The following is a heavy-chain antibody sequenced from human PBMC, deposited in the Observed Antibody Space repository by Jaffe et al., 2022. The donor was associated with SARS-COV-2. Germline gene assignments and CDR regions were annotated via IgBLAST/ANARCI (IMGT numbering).Heavy chain of an antibody. Sequence: EVQLVESGGGLVQPGGSLRLSCAASGFTFSGYWMHWVRQAPGKGLMWVSRINNDGSATTYVDSVKGRFTISRDNAKNTLYLQMNNLRAEDTGVYYCARPLEAASNWFGPWGQGTLVTVSS. D-gene: IGHD6-25*01. CDR1: GFTFSGYW. CDR3: ARPLEAASNWFGP. V-gene: IGHV3-74*01. J-gene: IGHJ5*02. CDR2: INNDGSAT.